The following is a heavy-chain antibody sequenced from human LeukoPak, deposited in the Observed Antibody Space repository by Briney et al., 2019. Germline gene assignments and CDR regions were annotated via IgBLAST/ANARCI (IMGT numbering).Heavy chain of an antibody. CDR1: GGSFSGYY. V-gene: IGHV4-34*01. J-gene: IGHJ6*02. D-gene: IGHD3-22*01. Sequence: SETLSLTCAVYGGSFSGYYWSWIRQPPGKGLEWIGEINHSGSTNYNPSLKSRVTISVDTSKNQFSLKLSSVTAADTAVYYCARADGRSGSSWRDYYDSSVISPYYYYGMDVWGQGTTVTVSS. CDR2: INHSGST. CDR3: ARADGRSGSSWRDYYDSSVISPYYYYGMDV.